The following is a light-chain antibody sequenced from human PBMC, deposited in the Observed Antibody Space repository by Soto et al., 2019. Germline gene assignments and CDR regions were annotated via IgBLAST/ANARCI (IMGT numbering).Light chain of an antibody. V-gene: IGKV4-1*01. CDR1: RSVLYSSNDNNY. J-gene: IGKJ4*01. Sequence: IVMTQSPDSLAVSLGERTTINCKCSRSVLYSSNDNNYLAWYQQKPGQPPKLLIYWASTRESGVPDRFSGSGSGTDFTLTISNLQAEDVAVYYCQQYYTTPPTFGGGTKVEIK. CDR2: WAS. CDR3: QQYYTTPPT.